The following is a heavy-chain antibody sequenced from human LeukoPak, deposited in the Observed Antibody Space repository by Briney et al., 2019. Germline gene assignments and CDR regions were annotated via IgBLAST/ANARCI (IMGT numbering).Heavy chain of an antibody. D-gene: IGHD3-22*01. J-gene: IGHJ4*02. CDR1: GYTFTGDY. CDR2: INPNSGGT. Sequence: ASVKVSCKAAGYTFTGDYMHWVRQAPGQGLEWMGWINPNSGGTNYAQKFQGRVTMTRDTSISTAYMELSRLRSDDTAVYYCARSRDFDSSGHFDYWGQGTLVTVSS. CDR3: ARSRDFDSSGHFDY. V-gene: IGHV1-2*02.